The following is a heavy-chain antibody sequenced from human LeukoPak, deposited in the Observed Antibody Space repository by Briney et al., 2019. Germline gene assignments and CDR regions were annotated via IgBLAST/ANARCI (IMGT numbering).Heavy chain of an antibody. D-gene: IGHD3/OR15-3a*01. CDR3: VRRDLERGLDY. CDR2: VWYDGSNK. Sequence: PGGSLRLSCAASGFTFSHYGMHWVRQAPGKGLEWVALVWYDGSNKYFADSVKGRFTISRDNSKNTLFLQMNSLRAEDTAVYYCVRRDLERGLDYWGQGTLVTVSS. J-gene: IGHJ4*02. V-gene: IGHV3-33*01. CDR1: GFTFSHYG.